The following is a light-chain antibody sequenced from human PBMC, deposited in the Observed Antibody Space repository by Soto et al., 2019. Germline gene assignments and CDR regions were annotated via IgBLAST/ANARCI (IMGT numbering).Light chain of an antibody. CDR3: QQLYSYPYT. V-gene: IGKV1-9*01. Sequence: DIQLTQSPSFLSASVGDRVTITCRASQGISTYLAWYQQKSGKAPKLLIYVASTLQSGVPSRFSGSGSGTELTVTISSLQPEDLAIYYCQQLYSYPYTFGQGTKLEI. CDR2: VAS. J-gene: IGKJ2*01. CDR1: QGISTY.